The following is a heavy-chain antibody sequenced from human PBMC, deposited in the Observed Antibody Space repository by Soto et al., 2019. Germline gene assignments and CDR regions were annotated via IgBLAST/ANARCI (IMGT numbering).Heavy chain of an antibody. D-gene: IGHD6-13*01. J-gene: IGHJ6*02. CDR3: ARDSSPPGPYYYYGMDV. CDR2: INPNSGGT. V-gene: IGHV1-2*04. CDR1: GYTFTGYY. Sequence: ASVKVSCKASGYTFTGYYMHWVRQAPGQGLEWMGWINPNSGGTNYAQKFQGWVTMTRDTSISTAYMELSRLRSDDTAVYYCARDSSPPGPYYYYGMDVWGQGTTVTVPS.